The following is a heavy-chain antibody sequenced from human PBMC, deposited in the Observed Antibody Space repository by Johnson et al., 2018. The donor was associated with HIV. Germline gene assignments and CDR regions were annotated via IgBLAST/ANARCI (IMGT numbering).Heavy chain of an antibody. V-gene: IGHV3-30*03. J-gene: IGHJ3*02. CDR1: GFTFSNAW. Sequence: QVQLVESGGGLVKPGGSLRLSCAASGFTFSNAWMSWVRQAPGKGLEWVAVISYDGSNKYYADSMRGRLTISRDNSKNTVYLQMNSLKTEDTAVYYCTTGHYYDSSGDAFDIWGQGTMVTVSS. CDR3: TTGHYYDSSGDAFDI. D-gene: IGHD3-22*01. CDR2: ISYDGSNK.